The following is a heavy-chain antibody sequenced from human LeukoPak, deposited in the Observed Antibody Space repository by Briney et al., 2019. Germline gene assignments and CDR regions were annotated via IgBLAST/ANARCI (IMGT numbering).Heavy chain of an antibody. V-gene: IGHV3-30-3*01. CDR2: VSDDGNKK. CDR3: ARGQLLLEGYFYYMDV. D-gene: IGHD2-2*01. J-gene: IGHJ6*03. Sequence: GGSLRLSCAASGFTFSSYTMHWVRQAPGTGLEWVAVVSDDGNKKSDADFVKGRFTISRDNSKNTLYLQMNSLRGEDTAVYYCARGQLLLEGYFYYMDVWGEGTTVAVSS. CDR1: GFTFSSYT.